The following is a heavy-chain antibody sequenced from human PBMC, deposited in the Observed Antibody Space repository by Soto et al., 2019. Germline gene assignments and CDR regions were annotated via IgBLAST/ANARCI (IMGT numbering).Heavy chain of an antibody. D-gene: IGHD2-2*01. CDR3: ARAACSSTSCYNYYAYGMDV. Sequence: QVQLVQSGPEMKKPGASVKLSCKASGYTFTTYSMHWVRQAPGQRLEWMGWIHAGNGNTEHSQKFQGRVTITRDTSASTAYLELGSMRSEDTAVYYCARAACSSTSCYNYYAYGMDVLGQGTAVTVS. CDR1: GYTFTTYS. J-gene: IGHJ6*02. CDR2: IHAGNGNT. V-gene: IGHV1-3*01.